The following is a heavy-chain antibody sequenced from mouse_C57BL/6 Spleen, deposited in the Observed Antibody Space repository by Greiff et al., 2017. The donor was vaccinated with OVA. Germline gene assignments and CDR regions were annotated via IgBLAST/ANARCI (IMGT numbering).Heavy chain of an antibody. J-gene: IGHJ3*01. CDR3: ARYPPSGDYWFAY. CDR1: GYTFTSYW. D-gene: IGHD2-13*01. V-gene: IGHV1-55*01. CDR2: IYPGSGST. Sequence: QVQLQQPGAELVKPGASVQMSCKASGYTFTSYWITWVKQRPGQGLEWIGDIYPGSGSTNYNEKFKSKATLTVDTSASTAYMQLSSLTSEDSAVYYWARYPPSGDYWFAYWGQGTLVTVSA.